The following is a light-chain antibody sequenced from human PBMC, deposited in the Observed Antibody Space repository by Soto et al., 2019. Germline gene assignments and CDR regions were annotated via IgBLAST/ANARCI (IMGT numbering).Light chain of an antibody. J-gene: IGKJ1*01. CDR1: QSISSW. CDR3: QHYNSYSGT. V-gene: IGKV1-5*03. CDR2: KAS. Sequence: DIQMTQSPSTLSASVGDRVTITCRASQSISSWLAWYQRKPGKAPKLLIYKASSLESGVPSRFSGSGSGTEFTLTISSLQPDDLATYYCQHYNSYSGTFGQGTKVDIK.